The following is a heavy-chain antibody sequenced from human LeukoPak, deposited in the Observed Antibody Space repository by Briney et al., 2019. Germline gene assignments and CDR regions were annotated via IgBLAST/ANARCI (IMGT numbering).Heavy chain of an antibody. CDR1: GFTFINAW. CDR2: IKSKTDGGTT. CDR3: AQEILWFGDLGPSVDV. D-gene: IGHD3-10*01. V-gene: IGHV3-15*01. J-gene: IGHJ6*04. Sequence: GGSLRLSCAASGFTFINAWMTWVRQAPGKGLEWVGRIKSKTDGGTTDYAAPVKGRFTISRDDSKNTLYLQMDSLKTEDTAVYYCAQEILWFGDLGPSVDVWGKGTTVTVSS.